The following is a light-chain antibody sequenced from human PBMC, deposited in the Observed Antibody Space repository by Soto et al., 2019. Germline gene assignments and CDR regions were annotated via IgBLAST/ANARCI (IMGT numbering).Light chain of an antibody. V-gene: IGKV1-39*01. Sequence: DIQMTQSPSSLSASVGDRVTITCRASQSISSYLNWYRQKPGKAPKLLIYAASSLQSGVPSRFSGSGSGTDFTLTISSLQPEDFATYYCQQSYSTPPSFGGGTKVEIK. CDR2: AAS. J-gene: IGKJ4*01. CDR3: QQSYSTPPS. CDR1: QSISSY.